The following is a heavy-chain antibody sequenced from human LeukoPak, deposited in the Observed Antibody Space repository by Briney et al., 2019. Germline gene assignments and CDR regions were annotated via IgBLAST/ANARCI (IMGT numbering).Heavy chain of an antibody. D-gene: IGHD2-15*01. CDR2: ISSSGSTI. Sequence: GSLRLSCSASGFTFSSYEMNWVRQAPGKGLEWGSYISSSGSTIYYADPVKGGFTISRNNAKNSLYLQMNSLRAEDTAVYYCATLDIVVVVAQEDYWGQGTLVTVSS. CDR1: GFTFSSYE. CDR3: ATLDIVVVVAQEDY. V-gene: IGHV3-48*03. J-gene: IGHJ4*02.